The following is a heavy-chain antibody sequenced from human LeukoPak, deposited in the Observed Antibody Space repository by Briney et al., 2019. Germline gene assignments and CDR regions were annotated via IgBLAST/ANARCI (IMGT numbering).Heavy chain of an antibody. CDR3: ARLYDILTGYYTQPGLSSLDY. V-gene: IGHV1-18*01. CDR1: GYTFTSYG. J-gene: IGHJ4*02. CDR2: ISAYNGNT. Sequence: ASVKVSCKASGYTFTSYGINWVRQAPGQGLEWMGWISAYNGNTNYAQKLQGRVTMTTDTSTSTAYMELRSLRSDDTAVYYCARLYDILTGYYTQPGLSSLDYWGQGTLVTVSS. D-gene: IGHD3-9*01.